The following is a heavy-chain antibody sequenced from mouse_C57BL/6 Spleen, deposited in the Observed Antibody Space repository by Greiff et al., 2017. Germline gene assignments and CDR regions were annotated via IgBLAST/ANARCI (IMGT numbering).Heavy chain of an antibody. D-gene: IGHD2-2*01. Sequence: QVQLQQSGPELVKPGASVKISCKASGYAFSSSWMNWVKQRPGKGLEWIGRIYPGDGDTNYNGKFKGKATLTADKSSSPAYMQLSSLTSEDSAVYFCAREESTMVTTWYFDYGGQGTTLTVSS. CDR1: GYAFSSSW. J-gene: IGHJ2*01. V-gene: IGHV1-82*01. CDR3: AREESTMVTTWYFDY. CDR2: IYPGDGDT.